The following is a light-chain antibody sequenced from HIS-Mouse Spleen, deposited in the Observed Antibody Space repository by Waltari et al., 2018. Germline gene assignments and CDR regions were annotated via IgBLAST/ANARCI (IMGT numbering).Light chain of an antibody. CDR2: DDS. CDR1: NIGSRS. Sequence: SYVLTQPPSVSVAPGKTARITCGGNNIGSRSVHWYQEKPGQAPVLVVYDDSDRPSVIPERFSRPNSGNTATLTISRVEAGDEADYYCQVFDSSSDHVVFGGGTNLTVL. CDR3: QVFDSSSDHVV. V-gene: IGLV3-21*03. J-gene: IGLJ2*01.